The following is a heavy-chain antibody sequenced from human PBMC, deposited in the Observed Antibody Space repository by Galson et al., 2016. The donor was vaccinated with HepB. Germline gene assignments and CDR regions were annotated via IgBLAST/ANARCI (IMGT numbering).Heavy chain of an antibody. CDR1: GVTFSTSA. V-gene: IGHV1-58*01. CDR3: AARGNSWPYY. CDR2: IVAGNGDT. D-gene: IGHD6-13*01. Sequence: SVKVSCKASGVTFSTSAVQWVRQARGQHLEWIGWIVAGNGDTKYVQKFQERVTITRDMSTRTAYMELSSLTSEDTAVYYCAARGNSWPYYWGQGTLVTVSS. J-gene: IGHJ4*02.